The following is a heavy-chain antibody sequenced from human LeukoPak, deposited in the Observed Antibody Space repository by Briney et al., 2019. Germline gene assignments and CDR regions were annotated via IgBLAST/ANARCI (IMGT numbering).Heavy chain of an antibody. CDR2: VRSDGGIK. D-gene: IGHD2-2*01. J-gene: IGHJ4*02. Sequence: GGSLRLSCAASGFTFSNYGIHWVRQAPGKGLEWVAFVRSDGGIKYYADSVKGRFTISRDNSRTTVYLQMNSPRAEDTAVYHCAKDLPAAYFDYWGQGTLVTVSS. CDR1: GFTFSNYG. CDR3: AKDLPAAYFDY. V-gene: IGHV3-30*02.